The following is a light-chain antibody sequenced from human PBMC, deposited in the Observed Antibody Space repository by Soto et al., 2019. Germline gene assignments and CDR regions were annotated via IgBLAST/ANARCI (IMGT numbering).Light chain of an antibody. J-gene: IGKJ1*01. CDR2: AAS. CDR1: QGISSS. Sequence: DIQLTQSQSFLSASVGDRVTLTCRASQGISSSLAWYQQKPGEAPRLLIYAASSLQSGVPSRFSGSGSGTEFTLTISSLQPDDFATYYCQQYNDYSTWTFGQGTKVDIK. CDR3: QQYNDYSTWT. V-gene: IGKV1-9*01.